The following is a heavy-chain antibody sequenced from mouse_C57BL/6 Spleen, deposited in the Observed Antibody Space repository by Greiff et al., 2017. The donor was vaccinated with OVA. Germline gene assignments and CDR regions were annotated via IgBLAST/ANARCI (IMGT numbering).Heavy chain of an antibody. V-gene: IGHV1-61*01. CDR2: IYPSDSET. CDR3: ARLGYSKRYFDY. J-gene: IGHJ2*01. CDR1: GYTFTSYW. D-gene: IGHD2-5*01. Sequence: QVQLKQPGAELVRPGSSVKLSCKASGYTFTSYWMDWVKQRPGQGLEWIGNIYPSDSETHYNQKFKDKATLTVDKSSSTAYMQLSSLTSEDSAVYYCARLGYSKRYFDYWGQGTTLTVSS.